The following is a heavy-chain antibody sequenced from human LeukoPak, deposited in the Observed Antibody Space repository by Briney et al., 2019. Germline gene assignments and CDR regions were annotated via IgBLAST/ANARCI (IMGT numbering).Heavy chain of an antibody. CDR2: MNPNSGNT. Sequence: ASVKVSCKASGYTFTSYDINWVRQATGQELEWMGWMNPNSGNTGYAQKFQGRVTMTRNTSISTAYMELSSLRSEDTAVYYCARGGIQLWLITLWGQGTLVTVSS. J-gene: IGHJ4*02. CDR1: GYTFTSYD. D-gene: IGHD5-18*01. CDR3: ARGGIQLWLITL. V-gene: IGHV1-8*01.